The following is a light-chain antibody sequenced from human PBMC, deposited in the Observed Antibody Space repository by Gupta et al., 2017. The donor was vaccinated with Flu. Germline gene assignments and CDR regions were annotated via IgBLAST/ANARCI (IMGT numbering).Light chain of an antibody. Sequence: DFHMTHSPSPFSSSVGDRVTITGRASQGISSWLAWYQQKPGKAPKLLIDAESSSQSAVPSRFSGSGSGIDFTLTISSLQHEDFENYYCQQTNSFPLTFGQGTRLEIK. CDR2: AES. J-gene: IGKJ5*01. V-gene: IGKV1-12*01. CDR1: QGISSW. CDR3: QQTNSFPLT.